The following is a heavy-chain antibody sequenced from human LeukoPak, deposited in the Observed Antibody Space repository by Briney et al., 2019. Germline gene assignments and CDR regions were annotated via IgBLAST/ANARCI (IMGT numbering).Heavy chain of an antibody. D-gene: IGHD3-10*01. CDR1: GYTLTELS. J-gene: IGHJ4*02. CDR3: AKERARGFGESSAFGY. Sequence: ASVKVSCKVSGYTLTELSMHWVRQAPGKGLEWMGGFDPEDGETIYAQKFQGRVTMTTDTSTSTAYMELRSLRYDDTAVYYCAKERARGFGESSAFGYWGQGTLVTVSS. V-gene: IGHV1-24*01. CDR2: FDPEDGET.